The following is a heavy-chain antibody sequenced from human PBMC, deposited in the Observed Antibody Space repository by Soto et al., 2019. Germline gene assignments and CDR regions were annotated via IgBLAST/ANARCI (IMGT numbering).Heavy chain of an antibody. V-gene: IGHV1-18*01. CDR2: ISPYSGKT. Sequence: QAQLVQSGAEVRKPGASVKVSCKASGYAFSSFGINWVRQAPGQGLEWIGWISPYSGKTVYLQRLQDRVTRTTDTSATTAYMDLRTLRSDDKAMYYCARELRVGANTEAFKIWGQGTMITVSS. J-gene: IGHJ3*02. CDR1: GYAFSSFG. D-gene: IGHD1-26*01. CDR3: ARELRVGANTEAFKI.